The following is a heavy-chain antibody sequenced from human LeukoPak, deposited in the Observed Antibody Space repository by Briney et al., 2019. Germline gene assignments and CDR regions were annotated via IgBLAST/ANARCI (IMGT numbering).Heavy chain of an antibody. CDR1: GGTFSSYA. CDR3: AREDSSSGGADY. Sequence: ASVKVSCKASGGTFSSYAISWVRQAPGQGLEWMGGIIPIFGTANYAQKFQGRVTITRDTSASTAYMELSSLRSEDTAVYYCAREDSSSGGADYWGQGTLVTVSS. J-gene: IGHJ4*02. D-gene: IGHD6-13*01. CDR2: IIPIFGTA. V-gene: IGHV1-69*05.